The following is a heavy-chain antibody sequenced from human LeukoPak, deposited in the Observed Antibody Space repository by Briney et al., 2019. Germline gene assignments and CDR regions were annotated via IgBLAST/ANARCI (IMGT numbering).Heavy chain of an antibody. J-gene: IGHJ2*01. CDR2: IYPGDSDT. CDR1: GYSFTSYW. Sequence: GESLKISCKGSGYSFTSYWIGWVRQMPGKGLEWMGIIYPGDSDTRYSPSFQGQVTISADKSISTAYLQWSSLKASDTAMYYCARGGSGSYYYWYFDLWGRGTLVTVSS. CDR3: ARGGSGSYYYWYFDL. V-gene: IGHV5-51*01. D-gene: IGHD1-26*01.